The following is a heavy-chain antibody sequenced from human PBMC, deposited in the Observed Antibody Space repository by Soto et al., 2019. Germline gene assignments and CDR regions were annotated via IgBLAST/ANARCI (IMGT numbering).Heavy chain of an antibody. J-gene: IGHJ4*02. D-gene: IGHD3-22*01. Sequence: SLTCTVSGGSVSSGSYYWSWIRQPPGKGLEWIGYIYYSGSTNYNPSLKSRVTISVDTSKNQFSLKLSSVTAADTAVYYCARVFLGITMIVVVITLGGFDYWGQGTLVTVSS. CDR1: GGSVSSGSYY. CDR2: IYYSGST. CDR3: ARVFLGITMIVVVITLGGFDY. V-gene: IGHV4-61*01.